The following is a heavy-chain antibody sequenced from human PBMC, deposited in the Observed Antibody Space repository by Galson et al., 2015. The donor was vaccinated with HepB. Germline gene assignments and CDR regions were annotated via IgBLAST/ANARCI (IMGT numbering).Heavy chain of an antibody. CDR2: ISGSGGST. V-gene: IGHV3-23*01. CDR3: AKDADSSSWFPNYYYYYGRDV. Sequence: SLRLSCAASGFTFSSYAMSWVRQAPGKGLEWVSAISGSGGSTYYADSVKGRFTISRDNSKNTLYLQMNSLRAEDTVVYYCAKDADSSSWFPNYYYYYGRDVWGQGTTVTVSS. CDR1: GFTFSSYA. J-gene: IGHJ6*02. D-gene: IGHD6-13*01.